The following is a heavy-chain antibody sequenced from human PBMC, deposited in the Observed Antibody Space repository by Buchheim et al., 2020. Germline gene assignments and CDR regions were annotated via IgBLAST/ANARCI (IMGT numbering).Heavy chain of an antibody. CDR3: ARGYDYVWGSYRIDY. CDR1: GGSFSGYY. CDR2: INHSGST. J-gene: IGHJ4*02. D-gene: IGHD3-16*02. Sequence: QVQLQQWGAGLLKPSETLSLTCAVYGGSFSGYYWSWIRQPPGKGLEWIGEINHSGSTNYNPSLKSRVTISVETSKNQFSLKLSSVTAADTAVYYCARGYDYVWGSYRIDYWGQGTL. V-gene: IGHV4-34*01.